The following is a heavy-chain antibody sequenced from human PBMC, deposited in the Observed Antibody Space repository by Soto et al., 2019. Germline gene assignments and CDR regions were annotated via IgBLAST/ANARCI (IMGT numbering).Heavy chain of an antibody. CDR3: AVPQFMTRGPKRYDY. Sequence: ASVKVSCKASGYTLTSYAMHWVRQAPGQRLEWMGWINAGNGNTKYSQKFQGRVTITRDTSASTAYMELSSLRSEDTAVYYCAVPQFMTRGPKRYDYWGQGTLVTVSS. V-gene: IGHV1-3*01. D-gene: IGHD2-21*02. CDR2: INAGNGNT. J-gene: IGHJ4*02. CDR1: GYTLTSYA.